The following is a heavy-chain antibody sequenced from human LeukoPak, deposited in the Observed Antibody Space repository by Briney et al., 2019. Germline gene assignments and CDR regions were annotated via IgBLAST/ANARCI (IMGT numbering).Heavy chain of an antibody. J-gene: IGHJ6*02. CDR2: IYTSGST. V-gene: IGHV4-4*07. Sequence: SETLSLTCTVSGGSISSYYWSWIRQPAGKGLEWIGRIYTSGSTNYNPSLKSRVTMSVDTSKNQFSLKLSSVTAADTAVYYCASRHYDFWSGTPPDVWGQGTTVTVSS. CDR1: GGSISSYY. D-gene: IGHD3-3*01. CDR3: ASRHYDFWSGTPPDV.